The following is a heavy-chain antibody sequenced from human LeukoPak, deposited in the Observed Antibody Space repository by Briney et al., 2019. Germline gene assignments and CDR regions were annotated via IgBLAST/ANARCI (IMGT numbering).Heavy chain of an antibody. J-gene: IGHJ4*02. Sequence: GGSLRLSCAASGFTVSSNYKSWVRQAPGKGLEWVSVIYSGGSTYYADSVKGRFTISRDNSKNTLYLQMNSLGAEDTAVYYCARSVTMVRGADYWGQGTLVTVSS. CDR1: GFTVSSNY. V-gene: IGHV3-66*01. D-gene: IGHD3-10*01. CDR3: ARSVTMVRGADY. CDR2: IYSGGST.